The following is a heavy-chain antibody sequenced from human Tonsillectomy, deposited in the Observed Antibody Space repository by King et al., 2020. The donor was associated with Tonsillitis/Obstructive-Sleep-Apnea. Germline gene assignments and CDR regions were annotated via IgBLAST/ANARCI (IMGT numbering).Heavy chain of an antibody. V-gene: IGHV4-31*03. CDR2: IDYSGNT. Sequence: QLQESGPGLVKPSQTLSLTCTVSGDSISSGGYYWSWIRQHPGKGLEWISYIDYSGNTYYNPSLKGRVTMSVDTSKNQLSLKVSSVTAADTAVYYCARLFSYGHYFDDWGQGTLVTVYS. CDR1: GDSISSGGYY. D-gene: IGHD5-18*01. CDR3: ARLFSYGHYFDD. J-gene: IGHJ4*02.